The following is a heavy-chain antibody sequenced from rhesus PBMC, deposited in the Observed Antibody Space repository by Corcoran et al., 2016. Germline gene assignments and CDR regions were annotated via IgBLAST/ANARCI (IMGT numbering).Heavy chain of an antibody. CDR2: INPYNGNK. J-gene: IGHJ6*01. CDR3: ARDQGSWNNGGLDS. D-gene: IGHD1-20*01. Sequence: QVQLVQSGAEVKKPGSSVKVSCKASGYTFTDYYMHWVRQAPRTGLEWMGWINPYNGNKKEAQKFQDSGTMTRDTSTSTAYMELSSLRSEDTAVYYCARDQGSWNNGGLDSWGQGVVVTVSS. V-gene: IGHV1S2*01. CDR1: GYTFTDYY.